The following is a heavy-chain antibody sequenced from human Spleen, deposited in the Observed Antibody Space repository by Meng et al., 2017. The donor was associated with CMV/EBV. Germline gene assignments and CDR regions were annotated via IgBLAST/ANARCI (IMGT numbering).Heavy chain of an antibody. CDR2: INHSGST. D-gene: IGHD3-3*01. CDR3: ARGQRFLEYYYYYYYGMDV. CDR1: GGSFSGYY. V-gene: IGHV4-34*01. Sequence: GSLRLSCAVYGGSFSGYYWSWIRQPPGKGLEWIGEINHSGSTNYNPSLKSRVTISVDTSKNQFPLKLSSVTAADTAVYYCARGQRFLEYYYYYYYGMDVWGQGTTVTVSS. J-gene: IGHJ6*02.